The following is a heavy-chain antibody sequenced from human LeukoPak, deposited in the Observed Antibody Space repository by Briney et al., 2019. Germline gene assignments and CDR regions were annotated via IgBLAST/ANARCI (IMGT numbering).Heavy chain of an antibody. CDR3: AKVLGGSGSTGEDY. D-gene: IGHD1-26*01. CDR1: GFTFSSYA. J-gene: IGHJ4*02. Sequence: PGGSLRLSCAASGFTFSSYAMSWVRQAPGKGLEWVSAISGSGGSTYYADSVKGRFTISRDNSKNTLYLQMNSLRAEDTAVYYCAKVLGGSGSTGEDYWGQGTLVTVSS. CDR2: ISGSGGST. V-gene: IGHV3-23*01.